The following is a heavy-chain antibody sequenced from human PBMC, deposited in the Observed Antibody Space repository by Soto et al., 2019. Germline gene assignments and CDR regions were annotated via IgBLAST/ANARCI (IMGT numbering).Heavy chain of an antibody. Sequence: ASVKVSCKASGYTFTGCYMHWVRQAPGQGLEWMGWINPNSGGTNYAQKFQGWVTMTRDTSISTAYMELSRLRSDDTAVYYCAREYCSSTSCPGAFDPWGQGTLVTVSS. CDR1: GYTFTGCY. CDR2: INPNSGGT. V-gene: IGHV1-2*04. J-gene: IGHJ5*02. D-gene: IGHD2-2*01. CDR3: AREYCSSTSCPGAFDP.